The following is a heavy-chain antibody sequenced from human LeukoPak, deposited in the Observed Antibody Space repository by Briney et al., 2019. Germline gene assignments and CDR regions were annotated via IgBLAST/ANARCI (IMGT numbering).Heavy chain of an antibody. CDR1: GFTFSSYA. V-gene: IGHV3-48*01. CDR2: SSASSSDV. CDR3: ARGSDHAFDI. Sequence: GGSLRLSCAASGFTFSSYAMNWVRQTPGKGLEWLSYSSASSSDVYYADSVKGRFTISRDNAKSSLYLQMNSLTAEDTAIYFCARGSDHAFDIWGQGTRVTVSS. D-gene: IGHD3-16*02. J-gene: IGHJ3*02.